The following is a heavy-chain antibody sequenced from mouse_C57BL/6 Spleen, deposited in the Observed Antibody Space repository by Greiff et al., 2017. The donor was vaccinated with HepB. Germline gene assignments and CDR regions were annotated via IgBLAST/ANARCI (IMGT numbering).Heavy chain of an antibody. V-gene: IGHV1-81*01. CDR2: IYPRSGNT. Sequence: QVQLKESGAELARPGASVKLSCKASGYTFTSYGISWVKQRTGQGLEWIGEIYPRSGNTYYNEKFKGKATLTVDKSSSTAYMELRSLTSEDSAVYFCARSGGIYYDLYYFDYWGQGTTLTVSS. D-gene: IGHD2-4*01. J-gene: IGHJ2*01. CDR1: GYTFTSYG. CDR3: ARSGGIYYDLYYFDY.